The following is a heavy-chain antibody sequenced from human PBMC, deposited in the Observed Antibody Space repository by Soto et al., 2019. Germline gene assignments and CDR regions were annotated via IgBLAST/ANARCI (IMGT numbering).Heavy chain of an antibody. J-gene: IGHJ6*02. CDR1: GGTFSSYD. Sequence: QVQLVQSGAEVKKPGSSVKVSCKASGGTFSSYDISWVRQAPGQGLEWMGGIIPIFGTANYAQKFQRRVTITADESMSTAYMDQSSLRSDDTAVDYGARANGEQYYYYYYGMDVWGQGTTVTVSS. CDR2: IIPIFGTA. V-gene: IGHV1-69*01. D-gene: IGHD7-27*01. CDR3: ARANGEQYYYYYYGMDV.